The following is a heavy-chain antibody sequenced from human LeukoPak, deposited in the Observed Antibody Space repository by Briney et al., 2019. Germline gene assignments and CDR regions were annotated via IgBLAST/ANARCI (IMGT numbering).Heavy chain of an antibody. D-gene: IGHD3-22*01. CDR3: ARRNYYDSSGYYYEDY. J-gene: IGHJ4*02. CDR2: IHHSGRT. Sequence: ETLSLTCTLSAGSTSSSSYYWGWIRQPPGKGLEWIGSIHHSGRTYYNPSLKSRVTISEETSNNQFTLKVTSVTAADTAVYCGARRNYYDSSGYYYEDYWGQGTLVTVSS. CDR1: AGSTSSSSYY. V-gene: IGHV4-39*01.